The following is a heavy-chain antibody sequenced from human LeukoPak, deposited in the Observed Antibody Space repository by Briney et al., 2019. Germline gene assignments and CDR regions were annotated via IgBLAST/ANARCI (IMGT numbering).Heavy chain of an antibody. Sequence: GGSLRLSCAASGFTFSSYGMHWVRQAPGKGLEWVAFIRYDGSNKYYADSMKGRFTISRDNSKNTLYLQMNSLRAEDTAVYYCAKDARPVSYNWFDPWGQGTLVTVSS. D-gene: IGHD6-6*01. CDR3: AKDARPVSYNWFDP. CDR1: GFTFSSYG. V-gene: IGHV3-30*02. J-gene: IGHJ5*02. CDR2: IRYDGSNK.